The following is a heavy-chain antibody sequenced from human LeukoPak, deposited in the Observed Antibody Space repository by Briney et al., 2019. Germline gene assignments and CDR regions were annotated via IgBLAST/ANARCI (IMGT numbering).Heavy chain of an antibody. D-gene: IGHD2-21*02. CDR2: LYYSGST. CDR3: ARHVIGLVTAFRYNWFDP. Sequence: SETLSLTCTVSGGSISSYYWSWIRQPPGKGLEWIGYLYYSGSTNYNPSLKSRVTISVDTSKNQFSLKLSSVTAADTAVYYCARHVIGLVTAFRYNWFDPWGQGTPVTV. J-gene: IGHJ5*01. V-gene: IGHV4-59*08. CDR1: GGSISSYY.